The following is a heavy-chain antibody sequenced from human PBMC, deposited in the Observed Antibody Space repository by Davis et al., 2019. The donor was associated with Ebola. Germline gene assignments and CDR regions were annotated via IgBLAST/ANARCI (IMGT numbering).Heavy chain of an antibody. CDR1: GYTFTSYG. CDR3: ARGLGMGWFDP. J-gene: IGHJ5*02. Sequence: ASVKVSCKASGYTFTSYGISWVRQAPGQGLEWMGIINPSGGSTSYAQKFQGRVTMTRDTSTSTVYMELSSLRSEDTAVYYCARGLGMGWFDPWGQGTLVTVSS. V-gene: IGHV1-46*01. CDR2: INPSGGST. D-gene: IGHD6-13*01.